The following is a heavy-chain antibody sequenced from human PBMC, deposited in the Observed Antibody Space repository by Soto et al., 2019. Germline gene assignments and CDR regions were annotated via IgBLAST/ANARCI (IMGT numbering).Heavy chain of an antibody. CDR1: GGSISSSSYY. J-gene: IGHJ2*01. D-gene: IGHD6-13*01. V-gene: IGHV4-39*01. Sequence: QLQLQESGPGLVKPSETLSLTCTVSGGSISSSSYYWGWIRQPPGKGLEWIGSIYYSGSTYYNPSHKSRVTISVDTSKNQFSLKLSSVTAADTAVYYCARLAAAGPSYWYFDLWGRGTLVTVSS. CDR3: ARLAAAGPSYWYFDL. CDR2: IYYSGST.